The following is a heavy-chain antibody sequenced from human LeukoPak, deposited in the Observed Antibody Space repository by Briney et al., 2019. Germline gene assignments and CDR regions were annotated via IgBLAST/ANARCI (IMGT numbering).Heavy chain of an antibody. CDR1: GWSFNDYY. J-gene: IGHJ5*02. V-gene: IGHV4-34*01. CDR3: ARGQVPAARGYNWFDP. Sequence: SETLPLTCAVYGWSFNDYYWNWIRQPPGKGLEWIGEINARGDTNFNPSLNSRVTISVDTSKSQFSLRLTSMIAADTAVYYCARGQVPAARGYNWFDPWGQGTLVTVSS. D-gene: IGHD2-2*01. CDR2: INARGDT.